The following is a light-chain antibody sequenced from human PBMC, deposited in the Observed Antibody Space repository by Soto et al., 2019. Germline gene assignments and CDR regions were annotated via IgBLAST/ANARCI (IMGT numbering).Light chain of an antibody. CDR1: QGISRH. CDR2: AAS. V-gene: IGKV1D-8*01. Sequence: VIWITQSPSLLCASTGDRVTISCRMRQGISRHLAWYQQKPRKAPELLLYAASTLQSGVPSRFSGSGSGTDFTLTISCLQSEDFATYYCQQYYSLPRTFGGGTKV. CDR3: QQYYSLPRT. J-gene: IGKJ4*01.